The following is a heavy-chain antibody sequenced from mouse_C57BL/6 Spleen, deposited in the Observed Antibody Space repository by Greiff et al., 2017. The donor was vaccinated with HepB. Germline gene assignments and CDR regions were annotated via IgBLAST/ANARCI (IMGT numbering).Heavy chain of an antibody. CDR2: ISSGSSTI. Sequence: EVKVVESGGGLVKPGGSLKLSCAASGFTFSDYGMHWVRQAPEKGLEWVAYISSGSSTIYYADTVKGRFTISRDNAKNTLFLQMTSLRSEDTAMYYCARGLRYAMDYWGQGTSVTVSS. V-gene: IGHV5-17*01. CDR3: ARGLRYAMDY. D-gene: IGHD2-2*01. J-gene: IGHJ4*01. CDR1: GFTFSDYG.